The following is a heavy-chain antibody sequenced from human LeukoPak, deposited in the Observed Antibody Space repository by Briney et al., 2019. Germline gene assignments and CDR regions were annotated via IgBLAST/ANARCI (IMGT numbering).Heavy chain of an antibody. Sequence: ASMKVSCKASGGTFSSYAISWVRQAPGQGLEWMGWISAYNGNTNYAQKLQGRVTMTTDTSTSTAYMELRSLRSDDTAVYYCARAWGGGSYYYYYYMDVWGKGTTVTISS. J-gene: IGHJ6*03. CDR3: ARAWGGGSYYYYYYMDV. V-gene: IGHV1-18*01. CDR2: ISAYNGNT. D-gene: IGHD1-26*01. CDR1: GGTFSSYA.